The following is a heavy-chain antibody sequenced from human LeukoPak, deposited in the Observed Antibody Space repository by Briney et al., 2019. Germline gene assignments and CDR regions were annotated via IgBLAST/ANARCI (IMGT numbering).Heavy chain of an antibody. D-gene: IGHD3-10*01. CDR3: ARDLSPVVRASPMGY. V-gene: IGHV3-23*01. Sequence: GGSLRLSCAASGFAFSSYAMSWVRQAPGKGLEWVSGISGSGGSTYYADSVKGRFTISRDTSKNTMYLQMNSLRAEDTAVYYCARDLSPVVRASPMGYWGQGTLVTVSS. J-gene: IGHJ4*02. CDR2: ISGSGGST. CDR1: GFAFSSYA.